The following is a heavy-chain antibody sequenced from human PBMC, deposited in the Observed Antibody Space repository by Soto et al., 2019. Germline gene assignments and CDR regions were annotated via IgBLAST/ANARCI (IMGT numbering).Heavy chain of an antibody. Sequence: EVQLLESGGGLVQPGGSRRLSCAASGFTFSTNDMGWVRQAPGKGLELVPLIRGSGASTYDADAVRGRLPISRDNSNSTLFLLTDSLRAEDTAQYYWAKSASGTTSSLRSWGQGTLVTVSS. CDR2: IRGSGAST. CDR3: AKSASGTTSSLRS. V-gene: IGHV3-23*01. CDR1: GFTFSTND. D-gene: IGHD1-1*01. J-gene: IGHJ5*02.